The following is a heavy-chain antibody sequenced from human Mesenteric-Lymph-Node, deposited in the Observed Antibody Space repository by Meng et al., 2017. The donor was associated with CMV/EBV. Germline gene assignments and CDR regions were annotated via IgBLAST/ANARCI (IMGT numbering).Heavy chain of an antibody. J-gene: IGHJ4*02. CDR1: GYTFPQFG. Sequence: ASVKVSCKASGYTFPQFGIIWVRQAPGQGLEWMGWISTYSGNANYAQKFQGRVTMTRDTSTTTAYLELRGLTSDDTVVYYCARFYGSGSYYFDYWGQGTLVTVSS. CDR3: ARFYGSGSYYFDY. D-gene: IGHD3-10*01. V-gene: IGHV1-18*01. CDR2: ISTYSGNA.